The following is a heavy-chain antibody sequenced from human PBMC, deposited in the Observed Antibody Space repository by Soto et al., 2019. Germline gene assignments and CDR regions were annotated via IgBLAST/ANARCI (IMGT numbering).Heavy chain of an antibody. CDR1: GFTFGSYG. CDR2: IWDNGSTQ. J-gene: IGHJ4*02. Sequence: QVQLLESGGGVVQPGRSLRLSCAASGFTFGSYGMHWVRQAPGKGLEWVAVIWDNGSTQYYADSVKGRFTISRDNSENTLYLQMNSLRVEDTAVYYCARDKSQHYYDSSGDWGQGTLVTVSS. V-gene: IGHV3-33*01. CDR3: ARDKSQHYYDSSGD. D-gene: IGHD3-22*01.